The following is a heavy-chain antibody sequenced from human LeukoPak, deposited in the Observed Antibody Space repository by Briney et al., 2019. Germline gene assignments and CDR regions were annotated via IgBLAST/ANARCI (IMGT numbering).Heavy chain of an antibody. J-gene: IGHJ4*02. Sequence: AGGSLRLSCAASGFTFRAYWMHWVRQAPGKGLVWVSHINSDGSWTSYADSVKGRFTISKDNAKNTVYLQMNSLRAEDTAVYYCVSFYETYWGRGTLVTVSS. CDR1: GFTFRAYW. CDR2: INSDGSWT. CDR3: VSFYETY. D-gene: IGHD2/OR15-2a*01. V-gene: IGHV3-74*01.